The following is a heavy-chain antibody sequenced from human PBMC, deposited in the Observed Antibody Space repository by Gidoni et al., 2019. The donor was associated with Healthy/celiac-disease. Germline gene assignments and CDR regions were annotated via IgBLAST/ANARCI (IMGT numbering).Heavy chain of an antibody. Sequence: EVQLVESGGGLVKPGGSLRLSCAASGFTFSSYSMNWVRQAPGKGLEWVSSISSSSSYIYYADSVKGRFTISRDNAKNSLYLQMNSLRAEDTAVYYCARDDSSSWYSLFDYWGQGTLVTVSS. CDR1: GFTFSSYS. D-gene: IGHD6-13*01. V-gene: IGHV3-21*01. CDR2: ISSSSSYI. J-gene: IGHJ4*02. CDR3: ARDDSSSWYSLFDY.